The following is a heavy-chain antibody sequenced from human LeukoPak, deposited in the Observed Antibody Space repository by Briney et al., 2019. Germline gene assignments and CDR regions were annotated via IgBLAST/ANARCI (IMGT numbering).Heavy chain of an antibody. CDR2: INSDGSST. Sequence: GGSLRLSCAASGFTFSSYWMHWVRQAPGKGLVWVSRINSDGSSTSYADSVKGRFTISRDNAKNTLYLQMNSRRAEDTAVYYCARVGYCSGGSCYRRHAFDIWGQGTMVTVPS. J-gene: IGHJ3*02. D-gene: IGHD2-15*01. CDR3: ARVGYCSGGSCYRRHAFDI. CDR1: GFTFSSYW. V-gene: IGHV3-74*01.